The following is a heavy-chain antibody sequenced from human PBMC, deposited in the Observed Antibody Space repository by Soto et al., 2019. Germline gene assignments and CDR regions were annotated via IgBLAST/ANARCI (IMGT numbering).Heavy chain of an antibody. V-gene: IGHV4-61*01. CDR1: GTSVSSGSFY. D-gene: IGHD3-9*01. CDR3: ARAPYYYILTGMRWSSYFDS. CDR2: IYHTGKT. Sequence: PSETLSLTCDVSGTSVSSGSFYFHWIRQAPGKGLEWIGYIYHTGKTNYSPSLRSRTTISSDTSRNQFSLKVNSVTAADTAVYYCARAPYYYILTGMRWSSYFDSWGQGIQVTVSS. J-gene: IGHJ4*02.